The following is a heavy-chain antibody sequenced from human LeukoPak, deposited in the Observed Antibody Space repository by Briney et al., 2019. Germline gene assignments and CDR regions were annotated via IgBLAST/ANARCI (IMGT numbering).Heavy chain of an antibody. D-gene: IGHD5/OR15-5a*01. Sequence: SETLSLTCTVSGGSISSYYWSWIRQPPGKGLEWIGYIYYSGSTNYNPSLKSRVTISVDTSKNQFSLKLSSVTAADTAVYYCARVKYSVLDYWGQGTLVTVSS. CDR2: IYYSGST. J-gene: IGHJ4*02. CDR3: ARVKYSVLDY. V-gene: IGHV4-59*01. CDR1: GGSISSYY.